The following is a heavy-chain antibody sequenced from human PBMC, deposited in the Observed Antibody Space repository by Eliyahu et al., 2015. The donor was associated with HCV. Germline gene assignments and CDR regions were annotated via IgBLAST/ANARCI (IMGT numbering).Heavy chain of an antibody. V-gene: IGHV4-34*01. Sequence: QVQLQQWGAGLLKPSETLSLTCXVYXGSFSGYXWSWIRQPPGKGLEWIGEINHSGSTNYNPSLKSRVTISVDTSKNQFTLKLSSVTAADTAVYYCARGPEFRYSSSWYRSKYYFDYWGQGTLVTVSS. CDR2: INHSGST. CDR3: ARGPEFRYSSSWYRSKYYFDY. CDR1: XGSFSGYX. J-gene: IGHJ4*02. D-gene: IGHD6-13*01.